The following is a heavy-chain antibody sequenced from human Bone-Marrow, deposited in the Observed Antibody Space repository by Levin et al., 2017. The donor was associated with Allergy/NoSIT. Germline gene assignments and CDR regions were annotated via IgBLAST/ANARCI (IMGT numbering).Heavy chain of an antibody. J-gene: IGHJ4*02. Sequence: GGSLRLSCAASGFTFSSYGMHWVRQAPGKGLEWVAVISYDGSNKYYADSVKGRFTISRDNSKNTLYLQMNSLREEDTAVYYCAKAGGAYCGGDCYPYFDDWGQGTLVTVSS. CDR2: ISYDGSNK. CDR3: AKAGGAYCGGDCYPYFDD. CDR1: GFTFSSYG. D-gene: IGHD2-21*01. V-gene: IGHV3-30*18.